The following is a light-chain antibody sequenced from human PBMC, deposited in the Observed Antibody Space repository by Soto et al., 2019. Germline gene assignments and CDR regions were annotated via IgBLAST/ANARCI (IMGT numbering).Light chain of an antibody. Sequence: QSVLTQPRSVSGSPGQSVTISCTGTTSDVAGYNFVSWYQQHPGKAPRLXIXDVSKRTSGVPDRFSGSKSGNTASLTISGLQAEDEADYYCCSYAGDLALFGGGTK. J-gene: IGLJ2*01. CDR2: DVS. CDR1: TSDVAGYNF. CDR3: CSYAGDLAL. V-gene: IGLV2-11*01.